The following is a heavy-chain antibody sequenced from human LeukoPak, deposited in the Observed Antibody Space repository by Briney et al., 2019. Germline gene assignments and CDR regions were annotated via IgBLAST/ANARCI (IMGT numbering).Heavy chain of an antibody. CDR2: IYSGGST. Sequence: GGSLRLSCAASGFTVSSNYMSWVRQAPGKGLEWVSVIYSGGSTYYADSVKGRFTISRDKSKNTLYLQMNSLRAEDTAVYYCARGYSSGWYVYWGQGTLVTVSS. D-gene: IGHD6-19*01. V-gene: IGHV3-53*01. J-gene: IGHJ4*02. CDR1: GFTVSSNY. CDR3: ARGYSSGWYVY.